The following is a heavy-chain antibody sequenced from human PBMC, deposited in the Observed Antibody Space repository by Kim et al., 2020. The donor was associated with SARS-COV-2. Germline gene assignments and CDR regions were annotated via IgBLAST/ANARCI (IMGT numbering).Heavy chain of an antibody. Sequence: GCAGSEKGRFTVSRDNAKMSLYLQMKSLRAEDTAMYYCAKGVTAAVLATDFWGQGTLVTVSS. D-gene: IGHD3-3*02. V-gene: IGHV3-9*01. CDR3: AKGVTAAVLATDF. J-gene: IGHJ4*02.